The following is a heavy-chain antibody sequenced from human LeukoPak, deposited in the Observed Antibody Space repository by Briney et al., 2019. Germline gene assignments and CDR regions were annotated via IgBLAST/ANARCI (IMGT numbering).Heavy chain of an antibody. D-gene: IGHD1-14*01. CDR2: IKQDGSEK. J-gene: IGHJ4*02. V-gene: IGHV3-7*01. CDR1: GFTFSSYW. Sequence: GGSLRLSCAASGFTFSSYWMSWVRQAPGKGLEWVANIKQDGSEKYYVDSVKGRFTISRDNAKNSLYLQMNSLRAEDTAVYYCARAITVGSYYFDYWGQGTLVTVSS. CDR3: ARAITVGSYYFDY.